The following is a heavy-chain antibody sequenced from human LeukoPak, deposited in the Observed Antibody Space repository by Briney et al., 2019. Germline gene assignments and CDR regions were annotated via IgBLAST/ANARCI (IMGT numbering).Heavy chain of an antibody. CDR2: MNPNSGNT. CDR3: ARYELPEYYFDY. D-gene: IGHD1-26*01. Sequence: ASVKVSCKASGYTFTSYDINWVRQATGQGLEWMGWMNPNSGNTNYAQKLQGRVTMTTDTSTSTAYMELRSLRSDDTAVYYCARYELPEYYFDYWGQGTLVTVSS. V-gene: IGHV1-18*01. J-gene: IGHJ4*02. CDR1: GYTFTSYD.